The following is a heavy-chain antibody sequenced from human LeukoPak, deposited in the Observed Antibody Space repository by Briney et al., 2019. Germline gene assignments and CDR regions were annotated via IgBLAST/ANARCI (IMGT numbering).Heavy chain of an antibody. CDR1: GGSISSSTYY. J-gene: IGHJ3*02. CDR2: IYYSGST. V-gene: IGHV4-39*01. CDR3: ARPLSGSSSWHGDAFDI. D-gene: IGHD6-13*01. Sequence: SETLSLTCTVSGGSISSSTYYWGWIRQPPGKGLEWIGSIYYSGSTYYNASLKSRVTISADTSKNQFSLKLSSVTAADTAVYYCARPLSGSSSWHGDAFDIWGRGTMVTVSS.